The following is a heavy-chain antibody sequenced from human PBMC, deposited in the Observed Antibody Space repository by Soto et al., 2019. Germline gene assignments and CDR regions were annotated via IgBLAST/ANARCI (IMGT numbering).Heavy chain of an antibody. CDR1: GFTFSSYA. CDR3: AKEVGSITGTRASYYYYYGMDV. D-gene: IGHD1-7*01. V-gene: IGHV3-23*01. J-gene: IGHJ6*02. Sequence: GGSLRLSCAASGFTFSSYAMSWVRQAPGKGLEWVSAISGSGGSTYYADSVKGRFTISRDNSKNTLYLQMNSLRAEDTAVYYCAKEVGSITGTRASYYYYYGMDVWGQGTTVTVSS. CDR2: ISGSGGST.